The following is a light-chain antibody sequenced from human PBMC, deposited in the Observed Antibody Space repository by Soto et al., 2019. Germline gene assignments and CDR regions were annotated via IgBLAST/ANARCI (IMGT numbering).Light chain of an antibody. V-gene: IGKV3-20*01. J-gene: IGKJ1*01. CDR2: DAS. CDR3: HQYAHSPLT. CDR1: QSVTNNY. Sequence: EIVLTQSPGTLSLSPGERATLSCRASQSVTNNYLAWFQRKVGQTPRLLIYDASDRATGIPDRFSGSGSGTDFTLTINRLEPEDFAVYYCHQYAHSPLTFGRGTKVEIK.